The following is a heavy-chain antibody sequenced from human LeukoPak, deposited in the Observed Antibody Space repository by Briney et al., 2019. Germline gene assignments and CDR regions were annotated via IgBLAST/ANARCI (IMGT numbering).Heavy chain of an antibody. CDR2: VFHTGVT. Sequence: PSETLSLTCTVSGGSIESLYWSWIRQSPEKGLEWIGNVFHTGVTSYNLSLKSRVTISVDTSKNQFSLSMTSMTAADTAIYYCIRGGGSGYYFGIPRYYFDAWGQGVLVTVSS. D-gene: IGHD3-22*01. CDR3: IRGGGSGYYFGIPRYYFDA. V-gene: IGHV4-59*11. J-gene: IGHJ4*02. CDR1: GGSIESLY.